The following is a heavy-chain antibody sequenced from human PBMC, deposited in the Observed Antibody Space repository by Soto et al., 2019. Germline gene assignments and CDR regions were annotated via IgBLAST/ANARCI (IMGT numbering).Heavy chain of an antibody. CDR1: GGSVSSGSYY. D-gene: IGHD3-10*01. V-gene: IGHV4-61*01. Sequence: SETLSLTCTVSGGSVSSGSYYWSWIRQPPGKGLEWIGYIYYSGSTNYNPSLKSRVTIAVDTSKNQFSLKLSSVTAADTAVYYCARSGVRGGYYFDYWGQGTLVTVSS. J-gene: IGHJ4*02. CDR2: IYYSGST. CDR3: ARSGVRGGYYFDY.